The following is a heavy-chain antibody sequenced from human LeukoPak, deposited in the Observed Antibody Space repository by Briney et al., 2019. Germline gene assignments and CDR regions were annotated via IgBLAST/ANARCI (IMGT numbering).Heavy chain of an antibody. D-gene: IGHD6-19*01. CDR2: IYHSGST. CDR1: GGXISSSNC. Sequence: SETLSLTCAVSGGXISSSNCWSWVRQPPGKGLEWIGEIYHSGSTNYNPSLKSRVTISVDKSKNQFSLKLSSVTAADTAVYYCARSLTGYSSGWYAEYFQHWGQGTLVTVSS. J-gene: IGHJ1*01. V-gene: IGHV4-4*02. CDR3: ARSLTGYSSGWYAEYFQH.